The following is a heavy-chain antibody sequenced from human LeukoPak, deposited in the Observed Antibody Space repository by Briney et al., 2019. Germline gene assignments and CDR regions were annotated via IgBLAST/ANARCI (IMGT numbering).Heavy chain of an antibody. Sequence: SETLSLTCTVSGYSISSGYYWGWIRQPPGKGLEWIGSIYHSGSTYYNPSLKSRVTISVDTSKNQFSLKLSSVTAADTAVYYSARELGYCSGGSCYGAFDIWGQGTMVTVSS. CDR2: IYHSGST. J-gene: IGHJ3*02. CDR1: GYSISSGYY. CDR3: ARELGYCSGGSCYGAFDI. D-gene: IGHD2-15*01. V-gene: IGHV4-38-2*02.